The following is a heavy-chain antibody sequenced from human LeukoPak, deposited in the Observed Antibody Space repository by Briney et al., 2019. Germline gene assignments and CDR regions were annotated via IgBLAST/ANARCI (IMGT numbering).Heavy chain of an antibody. V-gene: IGHV1-24*01. CDR1: GYTLSEIS. D-gene: IGHD3-10*01. CDR3: ARPAGTEDYYSMDV. J-gene: IGHJ6*02. CDR2: FDPAEGET. Sequence: GASVTVSCKVSGYTLSEISMHWVRQAPGKGLEWMGGFDPAEGETIYAQKFQGRVTLTEDTSTNTAFLELSRLSSGDTAVYYCARPAGTEDYYSMDVWGQGTMVTVSS.